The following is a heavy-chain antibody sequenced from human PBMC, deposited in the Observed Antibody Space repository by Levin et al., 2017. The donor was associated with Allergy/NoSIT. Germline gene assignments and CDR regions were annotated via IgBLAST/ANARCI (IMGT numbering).Heavy chain of an antibody. D-gene: IGHD4-17*01. Sequence: SETLSLTCTVSGGSISSGDYYWSWIRQPPGKGLEWIGYIYYSGSTYYNPSLKSRVTISVDTSKNQFSLKLSSVTAADTAVYYCARVVTTVTTSMDVWGQGTTVTVSS. J-gene: IGHJ6*02. CDR3: ARVVTTVTTSMDV. V-gene: IGHV4-30-4*01. CDR1: GGSISSGDYY. CDR2: IYYSGST.